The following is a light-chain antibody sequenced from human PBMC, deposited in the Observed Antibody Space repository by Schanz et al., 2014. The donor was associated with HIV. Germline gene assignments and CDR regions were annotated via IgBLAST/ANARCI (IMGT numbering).Light chain of an antibody. CDR2: AAS. Sequence: DIQMTQSPSSLSAFVGDRVTITCRASQGISDYLAWYQQKPGKVPNLLVHAASTLQSGVPSRFSGSGAGTEFTLTIDSLQPDDFATYYCQQYSSYSPTFGQGTEVEV. V-gene: IGKV1-27*01. CDR1: QGISDY. CDR3: QQYSSYSPT. J-gene: IGKJ1*01.